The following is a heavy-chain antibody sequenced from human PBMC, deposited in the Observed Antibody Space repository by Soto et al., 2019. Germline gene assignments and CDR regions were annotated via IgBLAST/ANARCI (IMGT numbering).Heavy chain of an antibody. Sequence: SETLSLTCAVYGGSFSGYYWSWIRQPPGKGLEWIGEINHSGSTNYNPSLKSRVTISVDTSKNQFSLKLSSVTAADTAVYYCERERIAVAPGRWFDPWGQGTLVTGSS. D-gene: IGHD6-19*01. J-gene: IGHJ5*02. CDR1: GGSFSGYY. CDR2: INHSGST. V-gene: IGHV4-34*01. CDR3: ERERIAVAPGRWFDP.